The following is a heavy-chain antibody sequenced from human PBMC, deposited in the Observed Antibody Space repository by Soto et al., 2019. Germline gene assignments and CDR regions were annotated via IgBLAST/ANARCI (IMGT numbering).Heavy chain of an antibody. CDR2: ISAYNGNT. J-gene: IGHJ6*02. CDR1: GYTFTSCG. CDR3: ARGHYYDSSGDYMDV. V-gene: IGHV1-18*01. Sequence: GASVKVSCKASGYTFTSCGISWVRQAPGQRLEWMGWISAYNGNTNYAQKLQGRVTMTTDTSTSTAYMELRSLRSDDTAVYYCARGHYYDSSGDYMDVWGQGTTVTVSS. D-gene: IGHD3-22*01.